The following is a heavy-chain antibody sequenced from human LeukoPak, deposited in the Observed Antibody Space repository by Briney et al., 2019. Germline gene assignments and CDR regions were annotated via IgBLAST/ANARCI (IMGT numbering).Heavy chain of an antibody. CDR2: INHSGST. CDR1: GGSLSGYY. CDR3: ARGTIAAAGRGFDY. V-gene: IGHV4-34*01. D-gene: IGHD6-13*01. Sequence: PSETLSLTCAVYGGSLSGYYWSWIRQPPGKGLEWIGEINHSGSTNYNPSLKSRVTISVDTSKNQFSLKLSSVTAADTAVYYCARGTIAAAGRGFDYWGQGTLVTASS. J-gene: IGHJ4*02.